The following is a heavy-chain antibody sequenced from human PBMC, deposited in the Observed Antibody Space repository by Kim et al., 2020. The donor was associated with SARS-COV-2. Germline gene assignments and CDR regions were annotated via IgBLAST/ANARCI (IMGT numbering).Heavy chain of an antibody. D-gene: IGHD1-26*01. V-gene: IGHV3-49*02. CDR3: ARGRWELPH. Sequence: GTKEYGASVSGRFTISRDDSKGIAYLQMSSLKIEDTAVYFCARGRWELPHWGQGTLVTVSS. J-gene: IGHJ4*02. CDR2: GTK.